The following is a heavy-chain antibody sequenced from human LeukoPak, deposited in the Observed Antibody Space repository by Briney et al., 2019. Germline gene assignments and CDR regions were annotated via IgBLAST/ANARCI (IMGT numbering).Heavy chain of an antibody. D-gene: IGHD1-20*01. CDR2: ISYDGSNK. CDR3: AKGHTAMITQDY. V-gene: IGHV3-30*04. Sequence: GRSLRLSCAASGFTVSNWAIHWVRQAPGKGLEWVAAISYDGSNKFYADSVKGRFTISRDNSKNTLYLQMNSLRAEDTAVYYCAKGHTAMITQDYWGQGTLVTVSS. J-gene: IGHJ4*02. CDR1: GFTVSNWA.